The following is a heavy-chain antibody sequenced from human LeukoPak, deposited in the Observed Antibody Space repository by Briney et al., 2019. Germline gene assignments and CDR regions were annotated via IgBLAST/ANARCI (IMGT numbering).Heavy chain of an antibody. CDR2: ISGSGGST. Sequence: GGSLRLSRAASGFTFSSYAMSWVRQAPGKGLEWVSAISGSGGSTYYADSVKGRFTISKDNSKNTLYLQMNSLRAEDTAVYYCAKKGHKIAYYGMDVWGQGTTVTVSS. CDR1: GFTFSSYA. J-gene: IGHJ6*02. D-gene: IGHD2-21*01. V-gene: IGHV3-23*01. CDR3: AKKGHKIAYYGMDV.